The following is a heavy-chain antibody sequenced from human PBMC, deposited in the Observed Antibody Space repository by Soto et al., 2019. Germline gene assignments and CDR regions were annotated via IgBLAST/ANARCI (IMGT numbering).Heavy chain of an antibody. Sequence: GESLKISCKGSGYSFTSYWIGWVRQMPGKGLEWMGIIYPGDSDTRYSPSFQGQVTISADKSISTAYLQWSSLKASDTAMYYCARHRLTGTQGANYYYYGMDVWGQGTTVTVSS. J-gene: IGHJ6*02. CDR2: IYPGDSDT. D-gene: IGHD1-7*01. CDR1: GYSFTSYW. CDR3: ARHRLTGTQGANYYYYGMDV. V-gene: IGHV5-51*01.